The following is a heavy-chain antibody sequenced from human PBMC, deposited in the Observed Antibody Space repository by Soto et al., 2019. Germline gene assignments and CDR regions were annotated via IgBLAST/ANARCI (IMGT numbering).Heavy chain of an antibody. Sequence: SGPTLVNPTQTLTLTCTFSGFSLSTSGMCVSWIRQPPGKALEWLALIDWDDDKYYSTSLKTRLTISKDTSKNQVVLTMTNMDPVDTATYYCARIRRGYSPQRVHYYYYGMDVWGQGTTVTVSS. D-gene: IGHD5-18*01. CDR1: GFSLSTSGMC. CDR2: IDWDDDK. J-gene: IGHJ6*02. V-gene: IGHV2-70*01. CDR3: ARIRRGYSPQRVHYYYYGMDV.